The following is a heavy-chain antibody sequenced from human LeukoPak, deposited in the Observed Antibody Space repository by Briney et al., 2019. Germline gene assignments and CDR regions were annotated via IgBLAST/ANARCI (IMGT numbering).Heavy chain of an antibody. J-gene: IGHJ4*02. D-gene: IGHD1-1*01. CDR1: GYSFTSYW. CDR2: IYPGDSDT. V-gene: IGHV5-51*01. CDR3: ARLRLGFLWNPNDY. Sequence: GGSLRLSRKGSGYSFTSYWIGWVRQMPGKGLEWMGIIYPGDSDTRYSPSFQGQVTISADKSISTAYPQWSSLKASDTAMYYCARLRLGFLWNPNDYWGQGTLVTVSS.